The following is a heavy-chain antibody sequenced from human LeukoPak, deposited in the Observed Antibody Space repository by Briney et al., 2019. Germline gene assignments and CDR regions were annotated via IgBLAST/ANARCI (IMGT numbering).Heavy chain of an antibody. D-gene: IGHD2-2*01. CDR3: ARRPLLPAAHFDY. CDR2: IYYSGST. V-gene: IGHV4-59*12. Sequence: SETLSLTCTVSGGSISSYYWSWIRQPPGKGLEWIGYIYYSGSTNYNPSLKSRVTISVDTSKNQFSLKLSSVTAADTAVYYCARRPLLPAAHFDYWGQGTLVTVSS. J-gene: IGHJ4*02. CDR1: GGSISSYY.